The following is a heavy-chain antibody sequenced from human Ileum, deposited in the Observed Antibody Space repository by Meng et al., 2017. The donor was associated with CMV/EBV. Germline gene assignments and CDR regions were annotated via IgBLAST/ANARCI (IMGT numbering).Heavy chain of an antibody. J-gene: IGHJ4*02. D-gene: IGHD3-10*01. CDR3: AKDQLGFGDLYYFDY. CDR1: GFTFSYHA. Sequence: GESLKISCAASGFTFSYHAMHWVRQAPGKGLEWVAVIWYDGSNKYYADSVKGRFTISRDNSKNTLYLQMNSLRAEDTAVYYCAKDQLGFGDLYYFDYWGQGTLVTVSS. CDR2: IWYDGSNK. V-gene: IGHV3-33*06.